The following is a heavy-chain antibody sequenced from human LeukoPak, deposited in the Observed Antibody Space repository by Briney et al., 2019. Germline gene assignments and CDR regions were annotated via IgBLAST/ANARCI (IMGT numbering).Heavy chain of an antibody. Sequence: GGSLRLSCAASGFTFSSYWMNWVRQAPGKGLEWVANIKQDESEKYYVDSVKGRFTISRDNAKNSLYLQMNSLRVDDTAMYYCARALQWLATDAFDIWGQGTMVTVSS. CDR1: GFTFSSYW. CDR3: ARALQWLATDAFDI. D-gene: IGHD6-19*01. J-gene: IGHJ3*02. CDR2: IKQDESEK. V-gene: IGHV3-7*01.